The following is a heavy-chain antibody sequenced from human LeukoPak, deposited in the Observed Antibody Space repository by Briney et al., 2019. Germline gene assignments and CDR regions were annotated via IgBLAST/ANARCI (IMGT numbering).Heavy chain of an antibody. D-gene: IGHD2-15*01. CDR2: IIPILGIA. CDR1: GGTFSSYA. Sequence: SVKVSCEASGGTFSSYAISWVRQAPGQGLEWMGRIIPILGIANYAQKFQGRVTITADKSTSTAYMELSSLRSEDTAVYYCARGVAATLDYYYGMDVWGQGTTVTVSS. CDR3: ARGVAATLDYYYGMDV. J-gene: IGHJ6*02. V-gene: IGHV1-69*04.